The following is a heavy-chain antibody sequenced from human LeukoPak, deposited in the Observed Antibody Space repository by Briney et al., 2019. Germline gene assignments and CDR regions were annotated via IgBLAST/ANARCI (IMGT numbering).Heavy chain of an antibody. Sequence: GGSLRLSCAASGFTFSSYAMSWVRQAPGKGLEWVSAISGSGGSTYYADSVKGRFTMSRDNSKNTLYLQMNSLRAEDTAVYYCAKGAGGYSYGFPDYWGQGTLVTVSS. CDR1: GFTFSSYA. D-gene: IGHD5-18*01. CDR2: ISGSGGST. CDR3: AKGAGGYSYGFPDY. J-gene: IGHJ4*02. V-gene: IGHV3-23*01.